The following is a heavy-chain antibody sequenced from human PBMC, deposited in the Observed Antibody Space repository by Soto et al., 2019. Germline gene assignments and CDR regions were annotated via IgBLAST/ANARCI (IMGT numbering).Heavy chain of an antibody. D-gene: IGHD1-1*01. Sequence: PSQTLSLTCAISGDSVSSNSAAWNWIRQSPSRGLEWLGRTYYRSKWYNDYAVSVKSRITINPDTSKNQFSLQLNSVTPEDTALYYCARATTGTTKGSYYYGMDVWGQGTTVTVS. CDR1: GDSVSSNSAA. CDR3: ARATTGTTKGSYYYGMDV. V-gene: IGHV6-1*01. CDR2: TYYRSKWYN. J-gene: IGHJ6*02.